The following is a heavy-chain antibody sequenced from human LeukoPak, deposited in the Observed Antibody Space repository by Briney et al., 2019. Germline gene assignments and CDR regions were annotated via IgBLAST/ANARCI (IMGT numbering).Heavy chain of an antibody. Sequence: GGSLRLSCAASGFTFSSYAMHWVRQAPGKGLEWVAVISYDGSNKYYADSVKGRFTISRDNSKNTLYLQMNSLRAEDTAVYYCAKEMDLWVYYYYGMDVWGQGTTVTVSS. CDR1: GFTFSSYA. D-gene: IGHD3-3*01. CDR2: ISYDGSNK. V-gene: IGHV3-30-3*01. CDR3: AKEMDLWVYYYYGMDV. J-gene: IGHJ6*02.